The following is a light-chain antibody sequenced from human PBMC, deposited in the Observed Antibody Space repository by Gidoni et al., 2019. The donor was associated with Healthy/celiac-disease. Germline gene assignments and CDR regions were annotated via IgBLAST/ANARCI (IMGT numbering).Light chain of an antibody. J-gene: IGKJ1*01. Sequence: QMTQSPSSLSASVGDRVTITCQASQDISNYLNWYQQKPGKAPKLLIYDAANLETGVPSRFSGRGSGTDFTFTISSLQPEDIATYYGQQYDNLPRTFGQGTKVEIK. CDR3: QQYDNLPRT. V-gene: IGKV1-33*01. CDR2: DAA. CDR1: QDISNY.